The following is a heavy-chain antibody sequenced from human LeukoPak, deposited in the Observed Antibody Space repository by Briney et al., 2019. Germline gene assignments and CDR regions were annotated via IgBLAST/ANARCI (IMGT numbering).Heavy chain of an antibody. D-gene: IGHD4-17*01. CDR1: GGSFSCHY. Sequence: SETLSLTCTVSGGSFSCHYWSWIRQPPGKGLEWIGYISYIGSTNYNPSLKSRVTIPVDTSKNQFSLKLSSVTAADTAVYYCARDPTTVTKGLDIWGQGTMVTVSS. V-gene: IGHV4-59*11. CDR3: ARDPTTVTKGLDI. CDR2: ISYIGST. J-gene: IGHJ3*02.